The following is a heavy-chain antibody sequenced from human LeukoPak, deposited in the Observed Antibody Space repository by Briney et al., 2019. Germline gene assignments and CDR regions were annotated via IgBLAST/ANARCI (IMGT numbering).Heavy chain of an antibody. J-gene: IGHJ4*02. Sequence: GGSLRLSCAASGFTFDDYAMHWVRQAPGKGLEWVSGISWNSGSIGYADSVKGRFTISRDNAKNSLYLQMNSLRAEDTALYYCAKDKGPEGGSYYDYWGQGTLVTVSS. CDR1: GFTFDDYA. D-gene: IGHD1-14*01. CDR3: AKDKGPEGGSYYDY. V-gene: IGHV3-9*01. CDR2: ISWNSGSI.